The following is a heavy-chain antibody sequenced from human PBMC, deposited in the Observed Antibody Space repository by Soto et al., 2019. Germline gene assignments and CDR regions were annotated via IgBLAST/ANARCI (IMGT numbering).Heavy chain of an antibody. V-gene: IGHV3-33*01. CDR2: IWYDGSNK. Sequence: LSLTCTVSGGSISSGGYYWSWIRQHPGRGLEWVAVIWYDGSNKYYADSVKGRFIISRDNSKNTLYLQMNSLRAEDTAVYYCARELGYCSSTSCYKGYYGMDVWGPGTTVTVSS. J-gene: IGHJ6*02. CDR1: GGSISSGGYY. D-gene: IGHD2-2*02. CDR3: ARELGYCSSTSCYKGYYGMDV.